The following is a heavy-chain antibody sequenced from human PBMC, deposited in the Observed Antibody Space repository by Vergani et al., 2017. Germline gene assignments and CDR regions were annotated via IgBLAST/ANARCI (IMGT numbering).Heavy chain of an antibody. J-gene: IGHJ6*03. CDR1: GYTFTGYY. Sequence: QVQLVQSGAEVKKPGASVKVSCKASGYTFTGYYMHWVRQAPGQGLEWMGWINPNSGGTNYAQKFQGRVTMTRDTSISTAYMELSRLRSDDTDVYYSARVTRIAALPGPSYYYYDMDVWGKGTTVTVSS. CDR2: INPNSGGT. V-gene: IGHV1-2*02. D-gene: IGHD6-6*01. CDR3: ARVTRIAALPGPSYYYYDMDV.